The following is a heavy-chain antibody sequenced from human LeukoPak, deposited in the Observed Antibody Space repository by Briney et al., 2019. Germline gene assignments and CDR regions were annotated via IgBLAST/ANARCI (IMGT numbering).Heavy chain of an antibody. J-gene: IGHJ4*02. V-gene: IGHV3-21*01. D-gene: IGHD3-16*02. CDR2: ISSSSSYI. CDR1: GFNFSSYS. CDR3: AREAPLLRLGELSLGYDY. Sequence: GGSLRLSCAASGFNFSSYSMNWVRQAPGKGLEWVSSISSSSSYIYYADSVKGRFTISRDNAKNSLYLQMNSLRAEDTAVYYCAREAPLLRLGELSLGYDYWGQGTLVTVSS.